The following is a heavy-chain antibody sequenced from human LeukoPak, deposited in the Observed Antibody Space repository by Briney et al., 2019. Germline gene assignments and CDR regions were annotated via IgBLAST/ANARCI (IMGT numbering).Heavy chain of an antibody. D-gene: IGHD3-10*01. Sequence: SEALSLTCTVSGGSISSYYWSWIRQPPGKGLEWIGYIYYSGSTNYNPSLKSRVTISVDTSKNQFSLKLSSVTAADTAVYYCARGWSGYYGSGSHYGMDVWGQGTTVTVSS. CDR2: IYYSGST. CDR3: ARGWSGYYGSGSHYGMDV. V-gene: IGHV4-59*01. J-gene: IGHJ6*02. CDR1: GGSISSYY.